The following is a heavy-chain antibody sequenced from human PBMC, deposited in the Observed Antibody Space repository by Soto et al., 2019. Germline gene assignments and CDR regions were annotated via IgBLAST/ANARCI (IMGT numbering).Heavy chain of an antibody. V-gene: IGHV3-30-3*01. D-gene: IGHD3-16*02. J-gene: IGHJ3*02. CDR1: GFTFSSYA. Sequence: QVQLVESGGGVVQPGRSLRLSCAASGFTFSSYAMHWVRQAPGKGLEWVAVISYDGSNKYYADSVKGRFTISRDNSKNTLYLQMNSLRAEDTAVYYCARDGFMITFGGDINNAFDIWGQVTMVTVSS. CDR2: ISYDGSNK. CDR3: ARDGFMITFGGDINNAFDI.